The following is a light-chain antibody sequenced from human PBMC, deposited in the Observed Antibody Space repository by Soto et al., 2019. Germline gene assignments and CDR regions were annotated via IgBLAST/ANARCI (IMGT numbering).Light chain of an antibody. J-gene: IGKJ1*01. CDR1: QDIRDY. CDR2: AAS. V-gene: IGKV1-27*01. Sequence: EIAVTQSTSSLSASVGDRVTIPCRASQDIRDYLARDQQTPGKVPNPLIYAASTLQSVGPSRVRGSAAGTDVPLTITGLQPEDVTTYDCQNSTGPPWTFAQGTKVDI. CDR3: QNSTGPPWT.